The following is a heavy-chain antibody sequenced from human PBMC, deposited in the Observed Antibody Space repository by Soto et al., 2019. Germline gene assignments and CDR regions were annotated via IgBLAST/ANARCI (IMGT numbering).Heavy chain of an antibody. Sequence: QVQLQESGPGLVKPSQTLSLTCTVSGGSISSGGYYWSWIRQHPGKGLEWIGYIYYSGSTSYNPSLKSRVTISVDTSKNQFSLKLSSVTAADTVVYYCARDTYYYDSSGPPVDAFDIWGQGTMVTVSS. CDR2: IYYSGST. V-gene: IGHV4-31*03. CDR3: ARDTYYYDSSGPPVDAFDI. CDR1: GGSISSGGYY. D-gene: IGHD3-22*01. J-gene: IGHJ3*02.